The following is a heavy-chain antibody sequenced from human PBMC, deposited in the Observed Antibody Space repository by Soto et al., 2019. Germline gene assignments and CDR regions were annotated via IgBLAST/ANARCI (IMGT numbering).Heavy chain of an antibody. V-gene: IGHV3-21*01. CDR1: GFTFSTYS. CDR2: ISIATSYI. Sequence: EVQLVESGGGLVKPGGSLRLSCAASGFTFSTYSMSWVRPAPGRGLEWVSSISIATSYIYYADAVKGRFTISRDKAKNSLYLQMNSLRAEDTAVYYCARVPGAIKSGWFGPWGQGTLVTVSS. J-gene: IGHJ5*02. CDR3: ARVPGAIKSGWFGP.